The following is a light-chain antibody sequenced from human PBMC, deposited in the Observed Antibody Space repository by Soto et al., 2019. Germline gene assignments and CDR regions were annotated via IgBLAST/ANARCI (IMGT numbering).Light chain of an antibody. Sequence: QSVLTQPPSASGSPGQSVTISCTGTSSDIGRYNYVSWYQQHPGKAPKLIVFEVAQRPTGVHDRFSASKSGNTASLTVSGLQAEDEADYYCSSYAGDNRLVFGGGTKLTVL. V-gene: IGLV2-8*01. CDR1: SSDIGRYNY. CDR2: EVA. J-gene: IGLJ3*02. CDR3: SSYAGDNRLV.